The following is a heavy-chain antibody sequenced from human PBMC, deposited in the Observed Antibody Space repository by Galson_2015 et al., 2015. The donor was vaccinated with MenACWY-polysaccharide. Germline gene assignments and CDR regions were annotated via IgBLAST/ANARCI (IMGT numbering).Heavy chain of an antibody. Sequence: SLRLSCAASGSRFSNSGMHWVRQAPGKGLEWVAVIQYDGSKIVYADSVKGRFTISRDNSKNTLFLEMNSLGAEDTAVYYCAREARRSVSPALDPWGQGKMATAPS. D-gene: IGHD3-3*01. CDR2: IQYDGSKI. CDR3: AREARRSVSPALDP. J-gene: IGHJ3*01. V-gene: IGHV3-33*01. CDR1: GSRFSNSG.